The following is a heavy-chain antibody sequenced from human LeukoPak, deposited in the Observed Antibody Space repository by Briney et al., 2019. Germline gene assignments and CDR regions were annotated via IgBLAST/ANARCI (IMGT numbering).Heavy chain of an antibody. J-gene: IGHJ4*02. Sequence: GGSLRLSCAASGFTFSSYATSWVRQAPGKGLEWVSSISGSGDSTYYADSVKGRSTISRDNSKNTLYLQMNSLRAEDTALYYCAIVIAVAGPATFYWGQGTLATVSS. CDR2: ISGSGDST. CDR3: AIVIAVAGPATFY. CDR1: GFTFSSYA. D-gene: IGHD6-19*01. V-gene: IGHV3-23*01.